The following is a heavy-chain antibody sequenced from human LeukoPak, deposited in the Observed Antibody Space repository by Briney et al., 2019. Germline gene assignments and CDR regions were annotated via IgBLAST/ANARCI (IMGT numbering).Heavy chain of an antibody. J-gene: IGHJ6*03. CDR3: ARDRIAVAGPYYYYYYMDV. Sequence: GASVKVSCKASGYTFTGYYMHWVRQAPGQGLEWMGWINPNSGGTNYAQKFQGRVTMTRDTSTSTAYMELSRLRSDDTAVYYCARDRIAVAGPYYYYYYMDVWGKGTTVTISS. CDR1: GYTFTGYY. D-gene: IGHD6-19*01. V-gene: IGHV1-2*02. CDR2: INPNSGGT.